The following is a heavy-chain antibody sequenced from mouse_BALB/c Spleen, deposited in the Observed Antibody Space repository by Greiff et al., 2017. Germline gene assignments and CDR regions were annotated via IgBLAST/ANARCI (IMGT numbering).Heavy chain of an antibody. D-gene: IGHD1-1*01. J-gene: IGHJ1*01. CDR1: GYSITSDYA. V-gene: IGHV3-2*02. CDR2: ISYSGST. Sequence: EVMLVESGPGLVKPSQSLSLTCTVTGYSITSDYAWNWIRQFPGNKLEWMGYISYSGSTSYNPSLKSRISITRDTSKNQFFLQLNSVTTEDTATYYCASYYYGSSLNWYFDVWGAGTTVTVSS. CDR3: ASYYYGSSLNWYFDV.